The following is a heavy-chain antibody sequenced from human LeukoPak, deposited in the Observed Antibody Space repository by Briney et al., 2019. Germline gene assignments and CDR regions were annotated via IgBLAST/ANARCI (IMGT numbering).Heavy chain of an antibody. D-gene: IGHD3-10*01. CDR2: IYYTGST. Sequence: SETLSLTCSVSGGSISSTSYYWVWIRQPPGKGLEWIASIYYTGSTYYNPSLKSRVTISVDTSKNQFSLKLNSVTAADTAVYYCARGVRGLDFDYWGQGTLVTVSS. V-gene: IGHV4-39*07. CDR1: GGSISSTSYY. CDR3: ARGVRGLDFDY. J-gene: IGHJ4*02.